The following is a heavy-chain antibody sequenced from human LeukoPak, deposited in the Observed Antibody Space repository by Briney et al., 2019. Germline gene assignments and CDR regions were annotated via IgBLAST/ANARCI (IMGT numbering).Heavy chain of an antibody. CDR2: IIPILGIA. CDR3: ARIYCSSTSCYYYYMDV. CDR1: GGTFSSYA. D-gene: IGHD2-2*01. V-gene: IGHV1-69*04. J-gene: IGHJ6*03. Sequence: SVKVSCKASGGTFSSYAISWVRQAPGQGLEWMGRIIPILGIANYAQKFQGRVTITADKSTSTAYMELSSLRSEDTAVYYCARIYCSSTSCYYYYMDVWGKGTTVTVSS.